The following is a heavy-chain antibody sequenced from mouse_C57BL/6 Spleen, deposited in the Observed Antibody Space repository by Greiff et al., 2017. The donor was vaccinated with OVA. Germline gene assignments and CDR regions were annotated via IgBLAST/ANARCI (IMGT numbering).Heavy chain of an antibody. CDR1: GYTFTSYW. CDR3: ASYYGSSPFAY. D-gene: IGHD1-1*01. CDR2: IDPSDSYT. Sequence: QVHVKQPGAELVMPGASVKLSCKASGYTFTSYWMHWVKQRPGQGLEWIGEIDPSDSYTNYNQKFKGKSTLTVDKSSSTAYMQLSSLTSEDSAVYYCASYYGSSPFAYWGQGTLVTVSA. J-gene: IGHJ3*01. V-gene: IGHV1-69*01.